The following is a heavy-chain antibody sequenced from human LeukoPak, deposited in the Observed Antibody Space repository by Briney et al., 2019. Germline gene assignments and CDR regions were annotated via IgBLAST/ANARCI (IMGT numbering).Heavy chain of an antibody. J-gene: IGHJ6*03. CDR2: ISAYNGNT. CDR1: GGTFSSYG. Sequence: ASVKVSCKASGGTFSSYGISWVRQAPGQGLEWMGWISAYNGNTNYAQKLQGRVTMTTDTSTSTAYMELRSLRSDDTAVYYCARNPPLYYYYMDVWGKGTTVTISS. CDR3: ARNPPLYYYYMDV. V-gene: IGHV1-18*01.